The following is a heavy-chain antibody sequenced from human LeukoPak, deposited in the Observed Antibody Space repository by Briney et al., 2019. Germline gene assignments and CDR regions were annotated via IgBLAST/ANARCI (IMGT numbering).Heavy chain of an antibody. Sequence: TSETLSLTCTVSGGSISSGGYYWSWIRQHPGKGLEWIGYIYYSGSTYYNPSLKSRVTISVDTSKNQFSLKLSSVTAADTAVYYCARHVPSTTMFDPWGQGTLVTVSS. CDR1: GGSISSGGYY. J-gene: IGHJ5*02. D-gene: IGHD4-11*01. CDR3: ARHVPSTTMFDP. V-gene: IGHV4-31*03. CDR2: IYYSGST.